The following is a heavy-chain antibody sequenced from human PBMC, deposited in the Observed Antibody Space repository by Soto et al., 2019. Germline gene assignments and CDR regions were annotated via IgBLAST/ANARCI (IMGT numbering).Heavy chain of an antibody. CDR3: AKDRPTIVVVPAAMFRIDP. Sequence: EVQLLESGGGLVQPGGSLRLSCAASGFTFSSYAMSWVRQAPGKGLEWVSAISGSGGSTYYADSVKGRFTISRDNSKNTPYLQMNSLRAEDTAVYYCAKDRPTIVVVPAAMFRIDPWGQGTLVTVSS. J-gene: IGHJ5*02. V-gene: IGHV3-23*01. CDR1: GFTFSSYA. D-gene: IGHD2-2*01. CDR2: ISGSGGST.